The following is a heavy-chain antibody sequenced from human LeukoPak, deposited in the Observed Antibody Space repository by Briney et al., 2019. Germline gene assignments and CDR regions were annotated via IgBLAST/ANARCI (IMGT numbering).Heavy chain of an antibody. D-gene: IGHD5-18*01. Sequence: GGSLRLSCAASGFTVSTNYMNWVRQAPGKGLEWVSVVYMGGTTYYADSVKGRFTISRDSTKNTIYLQMKNLRAEDTAVYYCARGLLRDGYTYTYSFDYWGQGTLVTVSS. V-gene: IGHV3-66*01. CDR3: ARGLLRDGYTYTYSFDY. CDR1: GFTVSTNY. J-gene: IGHJ4*02. CDR2: VYMGGTT.